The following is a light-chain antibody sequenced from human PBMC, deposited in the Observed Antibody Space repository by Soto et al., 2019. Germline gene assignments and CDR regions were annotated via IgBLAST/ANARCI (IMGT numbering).Light chain of an antibody. J-gene: IGKJ1*01. V-gene: IGKV3-15*01. Sequence: EIVMTQSPATLSVSPGERATLSCRASQSVSSNLAWYQQKPGQAPRLLIYGESARATGIPARFSGSGSGTEFTLTISSLQSEDFAVYYCQHYNNWPPWTFGQGTKLDIK. CDR1: QSVSSN. CDR2: GES. CDR3: QHYNNWPPWT.